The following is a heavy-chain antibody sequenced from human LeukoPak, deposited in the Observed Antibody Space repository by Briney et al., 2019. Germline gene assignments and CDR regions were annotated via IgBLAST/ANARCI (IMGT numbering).Heavy chain of an antibody. Sequence: GGSLRLSCAASGFTFSSYGMHRVRQAPGKGLEWVAVIWYDGSNKYYADSVKGRFTISRDNSKNTLYLQMNSLRAEDTAVYYCASAYSSSWRTLDYWGQGTLVTVSS. D-gene: IGHD6-13*01. CDR2: IWYDGSNK. CDR3: ASAYSSSWRTLDY. J-gene: IGHJ4*02. CDR1: GFTFSSYG. V-gene: IGHV3-33*01.